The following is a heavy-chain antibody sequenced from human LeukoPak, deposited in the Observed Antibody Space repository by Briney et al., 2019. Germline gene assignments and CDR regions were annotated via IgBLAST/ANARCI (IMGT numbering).Heavy chain of an antibody. Sequence: GGSLRLSCAASGFTFSTYGMSWVRQAPGKGLEWVSAISGSAAGTFHSDSVKGRFTISRDYSKNTLSLQMNSLRVEDTAVYYCAKYSGYAGYYFDSWGQGTLVTVSS. J-gene: IGHJ4*02. CDR2: ISGSAAGT. CDR3: AKYSGYAGYYFDS. V-gene: IGHV3-23*01. D-gene: IGHD5-12*01. CDR1: GFTFSTYG.